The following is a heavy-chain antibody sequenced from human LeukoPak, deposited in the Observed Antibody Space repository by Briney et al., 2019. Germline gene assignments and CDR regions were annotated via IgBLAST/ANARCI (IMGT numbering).Heavy chain of an antibody. J-gene: IGHJ4*02. CDR1: GYTFTSYD. V-gene: IGHV1-8*01. CDR3: AREEYSSSSPNDY. Sequence: ASVKVSCKASGYTFTSYDINWVRQATGQGLEWMGWMNPNSGNTGYAQKFQGRVTMTRDMSTSTVYMELSSLRSEDTAVYYCAREEYSSSSPNDYWGQGTLVTVSS. D-gene: IGHD6-6*01. CDR2: MNPNSGNT.